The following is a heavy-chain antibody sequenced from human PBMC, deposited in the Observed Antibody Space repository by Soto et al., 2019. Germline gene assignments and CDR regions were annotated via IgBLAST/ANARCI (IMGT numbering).Heavy chain of an antibody. V-gene: IGHV3-33*01. J-gene: IGHJ4*02. CDR2: ISYDGTNK. CDR3: ARGDTLPGY. Sequence: QVQLVESGGGVVQPGRSLRLSCAAAGFSFSRYGMHWVRQAPGKGLEWVAIISYDGTNKHYADSVKGRFTISRDNSKNTMYLQMNSRRAEDTGVYYCARGDTLPGYWGQGTLVTVSS. D-gene: IGHD3-10*01. CDR1: GFSFSRYG.